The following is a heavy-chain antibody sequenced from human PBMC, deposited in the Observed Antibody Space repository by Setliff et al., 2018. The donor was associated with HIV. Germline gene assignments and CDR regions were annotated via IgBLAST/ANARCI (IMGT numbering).Heavy chain of an antibody. J-gene: IGHJ5*02. CDR3: AGVLSSGYYDGP. Sequence: PSETLSLTCTVSGGSISSGSYYWSWIRQPAGKGLEWIGSLYYSGNTNYNPSLKSRVTISADTSKNQFSLKLRSVTAADTAVYYCAGVLSSGYYDGPWGQGTLVTVSS. CDR2: LYYSGNT. CDR1: GGSISSGSYY. D-gene: IGHD3-22*01. V-gene: IGHV4-61*10.